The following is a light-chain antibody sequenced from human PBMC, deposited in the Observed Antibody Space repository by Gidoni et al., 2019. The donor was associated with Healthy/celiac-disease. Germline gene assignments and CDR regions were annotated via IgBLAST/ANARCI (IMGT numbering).Light chain of an antibody. CDR1: QSVLYSSNNKNY. CDR2: WAP. J-gene: IGKJ2*01. V-gene: IGKV4-1*01. CDR3: QQYYSTPPYT. Sequence: DIVMTQSPDSLAVSLGERATINCKSSQSVLYSSNNKNYLAWYQQKPGQPPKLLIYWAPTRESGVPDRFSGSGSGTDFTLTISSLQAEDVAVYYCQQYYSTPPYTFGQGTKLEIK.